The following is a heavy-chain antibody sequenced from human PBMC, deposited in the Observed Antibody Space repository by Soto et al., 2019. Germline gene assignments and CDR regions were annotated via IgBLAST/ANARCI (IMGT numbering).Heavy chain of an antibody. V-gene: IGHV1-2*02. CDR1: DYTFTGYY. Sequence: GASVKVSCKASDYTFTGYYLHWVRKAPGQGLEWMGWINPNSGGTNYAQKFQGRVTMTRDTSISTAYMELSRLRSDDTAVYYCASSYYYDSSGQVPYYYYGMDVWGQGTTVTVSS. CDR2: INPNSGGT. J-gene: IGHJ6*02. CDR3: ASSYYYDSSGQVPYYYYGMDV. D-gene: IGHD3-22*01.